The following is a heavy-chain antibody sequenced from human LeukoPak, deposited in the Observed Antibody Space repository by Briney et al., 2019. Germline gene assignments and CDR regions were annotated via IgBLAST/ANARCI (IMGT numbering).Heavy chain of an antibody. CDR1: GGSISSDY. J-gene: IGHJ6*02. Sequence: SETLSLTCSVSGGSISSDYWAWIRQPPGKGLEWIGYMYYTGSTNYNPSLKSRVTISLAMSKNQFSLKLSSVTAADTAAYYCARVSVVYGMDVWGRGTTVTVSS. CDR2: MYYTGST. D-gene: IGHD5/OR15-5a*01. V-gene: IGHV4-59*01. CDR3: ARVSVVYGMDV.